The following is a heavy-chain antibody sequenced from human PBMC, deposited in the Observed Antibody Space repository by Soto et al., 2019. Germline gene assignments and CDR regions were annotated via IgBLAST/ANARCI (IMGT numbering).Heavy chain of an antibody. CDR2: IKSKTDGGTT. J-gene: IGHJ4*02. D-gene: IGHD3-10*01. V-gene: IGHV3-15*01. CDR3: TTDLLGSLILAWAY. CDR1: GFSFENAW. Sequence: PGGSLRLSCAASGFSFENAWMSWVRQAPGKGLEWVGRIKSKTDGGTTDYAAPVKGRFSISRDDSKNIVYLQMSSLKTEDSAVYFCTTDLLGSLILAWAYWGQGTVVPVSS.